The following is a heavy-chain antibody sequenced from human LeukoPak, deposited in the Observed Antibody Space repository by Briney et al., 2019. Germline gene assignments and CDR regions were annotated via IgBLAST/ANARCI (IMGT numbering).Heavy chain of an antibody. V-gene: IGHV4-34*01. J-gene: IGHJ4*02. Sequence: SETLSLTCAVYGGSFSGYYWSWIRQPPGKGLEWIGEINHSGSTNYNPSLKSRVTISVDTSKNQFSLKLSSVTAADTAVYYCARGLKITMVRGVPHPFDYWGKRIIVTASS. CDR2: INHSGST. CDR3: ARGLKITMVRGVPHPFDY. CDR1: GGSFSGYY. D-gene: IGHD3-10*01.